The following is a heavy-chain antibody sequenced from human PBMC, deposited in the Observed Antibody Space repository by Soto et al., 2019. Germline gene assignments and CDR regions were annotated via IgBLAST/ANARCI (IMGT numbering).Heavy chain of an antibody. CDR1: GGSFSGYY. D-gene: IGHD6-19*01. J-gene: IGHJ4*02. CDR3: ARALTWGSSGWRTYYFDY. CDR2: INHSGST. V-gene: IGHV4-34*01. Sequence: NPSGTLSLTCAVYGGSFSGYYWSWIRQPPGKGLEWIGEINHSGSTNYNPSLKSRVTISVDTSKNQFSLKLSSVTAADTAVYYCARALTWGSSGWRTYYFDYWGQGTLVTVSS.